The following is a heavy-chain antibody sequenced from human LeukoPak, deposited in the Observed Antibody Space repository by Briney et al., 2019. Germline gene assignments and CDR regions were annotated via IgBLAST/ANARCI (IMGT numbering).Heavy chain of an antibody. CDR3: ARNYDSSGHFDY. J-gene: IGHJ4*02. CDR1: GYTFTSYD. D-gene: IGHD3-22*01. Sequence: ASVKVSCKASGYTFTSYDINWVRQATGQGLEWMGWMNPNSGNTGYAQKFQGRVTMTRNTSISTAYMELSGLRSEDTAVYYCARNYDSSGHFDYWGQGTLVTVSS. CDR2: MNPNSGNT. V-gene: IGHV1-8*01.